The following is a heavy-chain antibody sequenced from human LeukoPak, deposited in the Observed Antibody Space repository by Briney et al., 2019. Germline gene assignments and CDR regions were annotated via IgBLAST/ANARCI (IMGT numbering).Heavy chain of an antibody. CDR3: ARVAPYSSSSRWFDP. J-gene: IGHJ5*02. CDR2: IYYSGST. Sequence: PSKTLSLTCTVSGGSISSSSYYWGWIRQPPGKGLEWIGSIYYSGSTYYNPSLKSRATISVDTSKNQFSLKLSSVTAADTAVYYCARVAPYSSSSRWFDPWGQGTLVTVSS. D-gene: IGHD6-13*01. CDR1: GGSISSSSYY. V-gene: IGHV4-39*07.